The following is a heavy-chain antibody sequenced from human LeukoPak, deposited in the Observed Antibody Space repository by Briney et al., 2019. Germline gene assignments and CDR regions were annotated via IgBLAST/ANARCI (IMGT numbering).Heavy chain of an antibody. D-gene: IGHD4-23*01. Sequence: SETLSLTCSVSGGSISNYYWNWIRQPPGKGLEWIGYIYYTGSTNYNPSLKSRVTMSVDTSKNQFSLKLSSVTAADTAVYYCARAPFASDYGGNSGFDYWGQGTLVTVSS. CDR1: GGSISNYY. V-gene: IGHV4-59*12. CDR3: ARAPFASDYGGNSGFDY. CDR2: IYYTGST. J-gene: IGHJ4*02.